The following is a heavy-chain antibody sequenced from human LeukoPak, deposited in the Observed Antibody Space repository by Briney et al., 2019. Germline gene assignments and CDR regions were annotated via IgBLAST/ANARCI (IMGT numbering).Heavy chain of an antibody. V-gene: IGHV3-15*07. CDR1: GFTFSNAW. Sequence: GGSLRLSCTASGFTFSNAWMNWVRQAPGEGLEWVGLIRRKADGGTTDYAAPVKGRFTISRDDSKAIAYLQMNSLKTEDTAVYHCTRDRGAYNLYDYWGQGTLVTVSS. CDR2: IRRKADGGTT. D-gene: IGHD1-1*01. CDR3: TRDRGAYNLYDY. J-gene: IGHJ4*02.